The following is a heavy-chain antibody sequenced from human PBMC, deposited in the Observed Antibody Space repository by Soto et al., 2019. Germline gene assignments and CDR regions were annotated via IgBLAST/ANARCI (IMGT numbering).Heavy chain of an antibody. D-gene: IGHD6-6*01. CDR2: IIPILGIA. J-gene: IGHJ6*03. CDR3: AKERLAYSGSSVVTYYIGS. V-gene: IGHV1-69*08. Sequence: QVQLVQSGAEVKKPGSSVKVSCKASGGTFSSYTISWVRQAPGQGLEWMGRIIPILGIANYAQKFQGRVTITADKSTSTAYMGMGSMRSENTTVYYCAKERLAYSGSSVVTYYIGSWGKGTTVTVSS. CDR1: GGTFSSYT.